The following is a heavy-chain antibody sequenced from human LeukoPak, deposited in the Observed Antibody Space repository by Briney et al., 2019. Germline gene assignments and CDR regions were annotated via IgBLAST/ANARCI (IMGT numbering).Heavy chain of an antibody. CDR3: ARVLRRRPFDF. CDR2: IYSGASK. J-gene: IGHJ4*02. CDR1: GFTVSSDY. Sequence: GGSLRLSCAASGFTVSSDYMRWVRQAPGKGLEWVSVIYSGASKYYADSVTGRFTISRHNSKNTLYLQMNSLRAEDPAVYYCARVLRRRPFDFWGQGTLVTVSS. V-gene: IGHV3-53*04.